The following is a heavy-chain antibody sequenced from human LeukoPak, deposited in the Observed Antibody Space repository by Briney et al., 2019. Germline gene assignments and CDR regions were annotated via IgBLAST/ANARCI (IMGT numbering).Heavy chain of an antibody. CDR1: GFIFNDYW. CDR2: INEDGSEK. D-gene: IGHD2-21*01. Sequence: GGSLRLSCAASGFIFNDYWMMWVRQAPEKGLEWVAQINEDGSEKYYGDSVRGRFTISRDNAKNSLDLQMNTLRVEDTAVYYCVRDATRGGDLDRWGQGTLVTVSS. V-gene: IGHV3-7*01. J-gene: IGHJ5*02. CDR3: VRDATRGGDLDR.